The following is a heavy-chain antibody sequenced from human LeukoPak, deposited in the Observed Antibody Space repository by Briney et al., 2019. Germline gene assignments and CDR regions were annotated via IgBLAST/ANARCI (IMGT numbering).Heavy chain of an antibody. D-gene: IGHD1-14*01. V-gene: IGHV4-39*01. CDR3: ARDRSSYFDY. CDR1: GGSISSNNYY. Sequence: SETLSLTCTVSGGSISSNNYYWGWIRQPPGKGLEWIGSIYNSGSTYYNPSLKSRVTISVDTSKNQFALKLSSVTAADTAVYYCARDRSSYFDYWGQGTLVTVSS. CDR2: IYNSGST. J-gene: IGHJ4*02.